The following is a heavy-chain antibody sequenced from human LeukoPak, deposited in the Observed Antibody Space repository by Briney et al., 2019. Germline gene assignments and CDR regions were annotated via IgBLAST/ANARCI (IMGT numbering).Heavy chain of an antibody. Sequence: GGSLRLSCAASGFTVSSNYVSWVRQAPGKGLEWVSVIYSGGSTYYADSVKGRFTISRDNSKNTLYLQMNSLRAEDTAVYYCARDFSYCSGGSCYSVFDYWGQGTLVTVSS. J-gene: IGHJ4*02. CDR1: GFTVSSNY. CDR3: ARDFSYCSGGSCYSVFDY. V-gene: IGHV3-53*01. D-gene: IGHD2-15*01. CDR2: IYSGGST.